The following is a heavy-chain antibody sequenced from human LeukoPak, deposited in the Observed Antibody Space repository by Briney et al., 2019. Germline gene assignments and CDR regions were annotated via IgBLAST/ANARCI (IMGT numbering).Heavy chain of an antibody. D-gene: IGHD3-3*01. CDR2: INPDTGGT. CDR3: ARARYETRIWPKSRYDYYHYMDV. CDR1: GYTFTDYY. J-gene: IGHJ6*03. Sequence: ASVKVSCKASGYTFTDYYMHWVRQAPGQGLEWMGWINPDTGGTNYAQNFQGSITMTRDTSISTAYMELNRLRSDDTAVYYCARARYETRIWPKSRYDYYHYMDVWGKGTTVTVSS. V-gene: IGHV1-2*02.